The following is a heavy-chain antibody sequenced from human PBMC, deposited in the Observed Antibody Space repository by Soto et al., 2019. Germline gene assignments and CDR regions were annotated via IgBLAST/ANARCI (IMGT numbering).Heavy chain of an antibody. V-gene: IGHV4-39*01. D-gene: IGHD3-3*01. CDR1: GGSISSSSYY. J-gene: IGHJ5*02. Sequence: SETLSLTCTVSGGSISSSSYYWGWIRQPPGKGLEWIGSIYYSGSTYYNPSLKSRVTISVDTSKNQFSLKLSSVTAADTAVYYCARGLRITIFGVVIITPWFDPWGQGTLVTSPQ. CDR2: IYYSGST. CDR3: ARGLRITIFGVVIITPWFDP.